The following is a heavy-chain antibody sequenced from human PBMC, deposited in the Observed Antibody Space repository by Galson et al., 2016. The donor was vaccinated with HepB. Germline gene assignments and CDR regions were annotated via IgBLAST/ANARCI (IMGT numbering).Heavy chain of an antibody. CDR1: GFTFTTSS. D-gene: IGHD3-9*01. J-gene: IGHJ4*02. CDR2: IIVGSGNT. CDR3: AADGAGGVDWLLSL. Sequence: SVKVSCKASGFTFTTSSVQWLRQARGQRLEWIGWIIVGSGNTNYAQKFQDRVTITGDMSANTAYMELSSLRSEDTAVYYCAADGAGGVDWLLSLWGQGTLVTVSS. V-gene: IGHV1-58*01.